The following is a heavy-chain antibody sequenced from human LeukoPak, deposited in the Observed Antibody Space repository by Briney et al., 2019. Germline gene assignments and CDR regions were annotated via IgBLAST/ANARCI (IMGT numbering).Heavy chain of an antibody. D-gene: IGHD3-22*01. V-gene: IGHV1-69*05. J-gene: IGHJ4*02. Sequence: SSVKVSCKASGGTFSSYAISWVRQAPGQGLEWMGRIIPIFGTANYAQKFHGRVTITTDEFTSTAYMELSSLRSEDTAVYYCARADSSGSHFDYWGQGTLVTVSS. CDR3: ARADSSGSHFDY. CDR2: IIPIFGTA. CDR1: GGTFSSYA.